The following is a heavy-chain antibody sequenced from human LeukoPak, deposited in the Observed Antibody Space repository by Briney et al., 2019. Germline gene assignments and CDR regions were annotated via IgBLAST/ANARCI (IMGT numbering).Heavy chain of an antibody. J-gene: IGHJ4*02. CDR1: GFTFSSYT. Sequence: GGSLRLSCAVSGFTFSSYTINWVRQTPGKGLEWVSSISGSGDSTFYADSVKGRFSISRDNSKNTLYLQVNGLRTEDTAVYYCAKDRLLNCRGDCYIFDYWGQGTVVTVSS. D-gene: IGHD2-21*02. CDR2: ISGSGDST. V-gene: IGHV3-23*01. CDR3: AKDRLLNCRGDCYIFDY.